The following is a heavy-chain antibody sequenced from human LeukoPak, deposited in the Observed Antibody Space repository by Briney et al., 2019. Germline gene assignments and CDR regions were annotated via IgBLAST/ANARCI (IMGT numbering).Heavy chain of an antibody. CDR2: ISGSGGST. V-gene: IGHV3-23*01. D-gene: IGHD2-2*01. J-gene: IGHJ4*02. CDR1: GFTFSSYA. Sequence: GESLKISCAASGFTFSSYAMSWVRQAPGKGLEWVSAISGSGGSTYYADSVKGRFTISRDNSKNTLYLQMNSLRAEDTAVYYCAKSPIVVVPAAIDYWGQGTLVTVSS. CDR3: AKSPIVVVPAAIDY.